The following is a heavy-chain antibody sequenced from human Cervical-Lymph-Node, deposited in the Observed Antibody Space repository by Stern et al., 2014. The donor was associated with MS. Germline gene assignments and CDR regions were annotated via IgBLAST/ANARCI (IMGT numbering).Heavy chain of an antibody. D-gene: IGHD2-2*01. V-gene: IGHV3-30*18. J-gene: IGHJ6*02. Sequence: VQLVESGGGVVQPGRSLRLSCEASGFTFNNYGMHWVRQAPGTGLEWVAVISHDGSNKSYADSVKGRFTISRDNSKNTLYLQMNSLRAEDTAMYYCAKPVPGSLYGMDVWGQGTTVTVSS. CDR2: ISHDGSNK. CDR3: AKPVPGSLYGMDV. CDR1: GFTFNNYG.